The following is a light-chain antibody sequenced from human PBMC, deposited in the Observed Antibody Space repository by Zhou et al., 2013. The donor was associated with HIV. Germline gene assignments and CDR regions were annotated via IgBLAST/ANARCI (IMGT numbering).Light chain of an antibody. CDR3: LQHNSLPQT. CDR1: QSISSW. CDR2: SAS. Sequence: DIQMTQSPSTLSASVGDRVTLTCRASQSISSWLAWYQQNPGKAPRRLIYSASNLQSGVPSRFSGSGSGTEFTLTISSLQLEDFATYYCLQHNSLPQTFGQGTKVEIK. J-gene: IGKJ1*01. V-gene: IGKV1-5*01.